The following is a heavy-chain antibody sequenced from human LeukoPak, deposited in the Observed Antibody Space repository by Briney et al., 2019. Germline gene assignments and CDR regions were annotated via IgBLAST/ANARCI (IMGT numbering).Heavy chain of an antibody. Sequence: NSSETLSLTCAVYGGSFSGYYWSWIRQPPGKGLEWIGEINHSGSTNYNPSLKSRVTISVDTSKNQFSLKLSSVTAADTAVYYCARVVGAYNWFDPWGQGTLVIVSS. CDR3: ARVVGAYNWFDP. CDR2: INHSGST. CDR1: GGSFSGYY. V-gene: IGHV4-34*01. D-gene: IGHD2-15*01. J-gene: IGHJ5*02.